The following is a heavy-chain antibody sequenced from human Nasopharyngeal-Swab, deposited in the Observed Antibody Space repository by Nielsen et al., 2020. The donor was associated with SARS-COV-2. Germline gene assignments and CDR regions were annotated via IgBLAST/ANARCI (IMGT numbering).Heavy chain of an antibody. CDR2: ISSEGSAT. Sequence: WIRQPPGKGLEWVAGISSEGSATHYADNVKDRFSISRDNSKDSLYLQMNSLRVEDTALYYCAREGHSSGRAGGFDDWGQGTLVTVSS. D-gene: IGHD3-22*01. CDR3: AREGHSSGRAGGFDD. V-gene: IGHV3-30-3*01. J-gene: IGHJ4*02.